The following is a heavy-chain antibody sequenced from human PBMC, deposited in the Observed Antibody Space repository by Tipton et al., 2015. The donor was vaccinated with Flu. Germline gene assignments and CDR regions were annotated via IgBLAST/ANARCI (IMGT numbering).Heavy chain of an antibody. J-gene: IGHJ4*02. CDR1: GDSIGSDYF. D-gene: IGHD3-10*01. V-gene: IGHV4-38-2*01. CDR3: ARSTYYYGSGSSDY. Sequence: TLSLTCSVSGDSIGSDYFWGWIRQPPGKGLEWIGNVHQAGTTYYNPSLKSRVTISVDTAKNQFSQRLSSVTAADTAVYYCARSTYYYGSGSSDYWGQGTLVAVSS. CDR2: VHQAGTT.